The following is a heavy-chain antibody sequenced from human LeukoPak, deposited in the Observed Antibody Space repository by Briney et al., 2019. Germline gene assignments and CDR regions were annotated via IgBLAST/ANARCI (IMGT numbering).Heavy chain of an antibody. V-gene: IGHV3-53*01. CDR2: IYSGGST. J-gene: IGHJ6*03. Sequence: GGSLRLSCAASGFTVSSNYMSWVRQAPGKGLEWVSVIYSGGSTYYADSVKGRFTISRDNSKNTLYLQMNSLRAEDTAVYYCARDSYYYDSRGYYPYYYYYYMDVWGKGTTVTVSS. CDR3: ARDSYYYDSRGYYPYYYYYYMDV. CDR1: GFTVSSNY. D-gene: IGHD3-22*01.